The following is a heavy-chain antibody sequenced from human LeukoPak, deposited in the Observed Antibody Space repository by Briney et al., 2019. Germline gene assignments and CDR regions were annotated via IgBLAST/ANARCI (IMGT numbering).Heavy chain of an antibody. CDR1: GLTFSSYA. Sequence: GGSLRLSCAASGLTFSSYAMSWVRQAPGKGLEWVSAISGSGGSTYYADSVKGRFTISRDNSKNTLYLQMNSLRAEDTAVYYCAKDSRGRLVVATMVDYWGQGTLVTVSS. CDR3: AKDSRGRLVVATMVDY. CDR2: ISGSGGST. D-gene: IGHD5-12*01. V-gene: IGHV3-23*01. J-gene: IGHJ4*02.